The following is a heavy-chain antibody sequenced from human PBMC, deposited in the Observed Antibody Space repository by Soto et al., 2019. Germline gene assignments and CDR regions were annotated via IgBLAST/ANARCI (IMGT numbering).Heavy chain of an antibody. J-gene: IGHJ6*02. Sequence: GGSLRLSCEGSGFTFSSYAMSWVRQAPGRGLEWVSGISGNGASTYYADSVKGRFTLSRDNSKNTLYLEVNSLRAEDTAVYYCSHMRGSGLFGMDVWGQGTTVTVSS. V-gene: IGHV3-23*01. CDR2: ISGNGAST. D-gene: IGHD3-10*01. CDR3: SHMRGSGLFGMDV. CDR1: GFTFSSYA.